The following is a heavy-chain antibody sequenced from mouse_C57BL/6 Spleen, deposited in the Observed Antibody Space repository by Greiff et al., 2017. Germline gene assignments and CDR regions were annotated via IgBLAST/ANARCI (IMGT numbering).Heavy chain of an antibody. CDR3: ARAGTGGKNY. CDR1: GYTFTSYW. J-gene: IGHJ2*01. Sequence: QVQLQQSGAELVRPGTSVKLSCKASGYTFTSYWMHWVKQRPGQGLEWIGVIDPSDSYTNYNQKFKGKATLTVDTSSSTAYMQLSSLTSEDSAVYYCARAGTGGKNYWGQGTTLTVSS. D-gene: IGHD4-1*01. V-gene: IGHV1-59*01. CDR2: IDPSDSYT.